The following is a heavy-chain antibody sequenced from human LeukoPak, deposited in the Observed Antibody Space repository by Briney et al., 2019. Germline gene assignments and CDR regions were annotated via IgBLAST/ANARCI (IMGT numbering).Heavy chain of an antibody. CDR1: GFTFSSYA. CDR2: ISGSGGST. J-gene: IGHJ4*02. CDR3: AKSRYNWNAVPYFDY. D-gene: IGHD1-1*01. Sequence: QSGGSLRLPCAASGFTFSSYAMSWVRQAPGKGLEWVSAISGSGGSTYYADSVKGRFTISRDNSKNTLYLQMNSLRAEDTAVYYCAKSRYNWNAVPYFDYWGQGTLVTVSS. V-gene: IGHV3-23*01.